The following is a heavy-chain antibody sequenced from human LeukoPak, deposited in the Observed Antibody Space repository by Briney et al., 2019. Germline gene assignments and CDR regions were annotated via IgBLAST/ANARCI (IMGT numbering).Heavy chain of an antibody. Sequence: GASVKVSCKATGYTFSSFGISWVRQAPGQGLEWLGWISADTVNTKYTEKLQGRVTMTRDTSTSTAYMELKSLRSDDTAVYYCARAALYYGRSGLLGHWGQGTLVTVSS. V-gene: IGHV1-18*01. CDR2: ISADTVNT. J-gene: IGHJ4*02. CDR3: ARAALYYGRSGLLGH. D-gene: IGHD3-22*01. CDR1: GYTFSSFG.